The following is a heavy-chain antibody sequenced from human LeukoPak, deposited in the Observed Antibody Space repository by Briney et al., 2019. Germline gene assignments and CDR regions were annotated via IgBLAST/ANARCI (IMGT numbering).Heavy chain of an antibody. CDR3: ARGGGSSGADYFDY. J-gene: IGHJ4*02. CDR1: GGSFSGCY. D-gene: IGHD6-19*01. Sequence: SETLSLTCAVYGGSFSGCYWIWIRQPPGKGLEGFVEINHCGSTNYNPSLKRRVTTSVDTSKNQCSLKLSSVTAADTAVYYCARGGGSSGADYFDYWGQGTLVTVSS. V-gene: IGHV4-34*01. CDR2: INHCGST.